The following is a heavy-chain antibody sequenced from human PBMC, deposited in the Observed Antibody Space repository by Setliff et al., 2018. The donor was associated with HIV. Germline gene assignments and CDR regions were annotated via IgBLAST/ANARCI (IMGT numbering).Heavy chain of an antibody. CDR3: AREIRTVYYCAKPLTQWGVSPYHYAVDV. J-gene: IGHJ6*02. CDR1: GFTFSDYD. V-gene: IGHV3-13*01. D-gene: IGHD3-22*01. Sequence: GGSLRLSCEASGFTFSDYDFHWVRQAAGKGLEWVSAIGTGGDTYYVDSVKGRFTISRENARNSLYLQMNSLRVGDTAVYYCAREIRTVYYCAKPLTQWGVSPYHYAVDVWGQGTTVTVSS. CDR2: IGTGGDT.